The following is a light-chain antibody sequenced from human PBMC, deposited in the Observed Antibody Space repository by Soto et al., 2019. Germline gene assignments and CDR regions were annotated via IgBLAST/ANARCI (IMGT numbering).Light chain of an antibody. V-gene: IGKV3-15*01. J-gene: IGKJ5*01. CDR3: HQYNNWPPST. Sequence: VITQSPHTLSPSPEKRLSLSCRARQIVKHNLAWYQQKPGQAPRLLIFDKSSRAPAVPARFSGSGTGTDFTLTINSLQSEDFGVYYCHQYNNWPPSTFGQGTRLEIK. CDR2: DKS. CDR1: QIVKHN.